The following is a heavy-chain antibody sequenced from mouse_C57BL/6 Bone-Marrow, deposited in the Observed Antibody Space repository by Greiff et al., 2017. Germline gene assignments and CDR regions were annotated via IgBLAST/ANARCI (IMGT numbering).Heavy chain of an antibody. D-gene: IGHD2-3*01. J-gene: IGHJ1*03. CDR1: GYTFTSYW. V-gene: IGHV1-69*01. CDR2: IDPSDSYT. CDR3: ARDGYYPYFDV. Sequence: QVQLQQPGAELVMPGASVKLSCKASGYTFTSYWMHWVKQRPGQGLEWIGEIDPSDSYTNYNQKFKGKSTLTVDKSSSTAYMQLSSLTSEDSAVYYCARDGYYPYFDVWGTGTTVTVSS.